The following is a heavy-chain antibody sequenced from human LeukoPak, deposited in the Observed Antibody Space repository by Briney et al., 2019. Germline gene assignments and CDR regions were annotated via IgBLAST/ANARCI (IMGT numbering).Heavy chain of an antibody. V-gene: IGHV1-24*01. D-gene: IGHD3-16*01. CDR2: FDPENGET. Sequence: ASVKVSCKVSGYTLPELSIHWVRQAPGRGREWMGGFDPENGETVSARRLQGRLTMTEDTSSDTAYMELSSLTSEDTAVYYCAASGGYFDYWGQGTLITVSS. CDR3: AASGGYFDY. CDR1: GYTLPELS. J-gene: IGHJ4*02.